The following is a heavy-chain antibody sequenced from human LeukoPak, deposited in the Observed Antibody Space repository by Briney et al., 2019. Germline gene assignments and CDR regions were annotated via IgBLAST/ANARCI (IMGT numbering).Heavy chain of an antibody. D-gene: IGHD3-22*01. V-gene: IGHV4-38-2*02. CDR1: GYSISSGYY. J-gene: IGHJ3*02. CDR2: IYHSGST. CDR3: ARFRGDYYDSSGYRTNDAFDI. Sequence: SETLSLTCTVSGYSISSGYYWGWIRQPPGKGLEWIGSIYHSGSTYYNPSLKSRVTISVDTSKNQFSLKLSSVTAADTAVYYCARFRGDYYDSSGYRTNDAFDIWGQGTMVTVSS.